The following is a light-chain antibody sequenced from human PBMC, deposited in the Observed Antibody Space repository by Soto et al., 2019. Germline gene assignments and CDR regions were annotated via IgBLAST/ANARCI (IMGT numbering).Light chain of an antibody. Sequence: QSVVTQPPSVSGAPGQRVTISCTGTSSNIGAGYDVHWYQHLPGTAPKLLIYGNTIRPSGVPDRFSGSKSGTSASLAITGLQAEDEADYYCQSYDRSLRGYVLGTGTKLTVL. CDR1: SSNIGAGYD. CDR3: QSYDRSLRGYV. V-gene: IGLV1-40*01. CDR2: GNT. J-gene: IGLJ1*01.